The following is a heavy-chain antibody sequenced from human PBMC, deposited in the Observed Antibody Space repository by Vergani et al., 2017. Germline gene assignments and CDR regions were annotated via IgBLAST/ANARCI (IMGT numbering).Heavy chain of an antibody. CDR2: IRSKNDGGTA. CDR1: GITFKNAW. Sequence: EVQVVESGGGLIKPGGSLRLSCVVSGITFKNAWINWVRQAPGKGLEWIGRIRSKNDGGTADYAAPLEGRFTISRDDSKDSAFLLMNNLKTEDTADYFCCTDYHDYWGQGTMLTVSS. CDR3: CTDYHDY. J-gene: IGHJ4*02. D-gene: IGHD2-8*01. V-gene: IGHV3-15*01.